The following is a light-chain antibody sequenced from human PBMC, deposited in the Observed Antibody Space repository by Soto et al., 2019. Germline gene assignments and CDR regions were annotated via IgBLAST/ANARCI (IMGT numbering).Light chain of an antibody. CDR2: DAS. V-gene: IGKV1-5*01. CDR3: QQYNNWPT. Sequence: DIQMTQSPPTLSASVGDRVTITCRASQSISSWLAWYQQKPGKAPNLLIYDASSLESGVPSRLSGSGSGTEFTLTISSLQSEDFAVYYCQQYNNWPTFGQGTRLEIK. J-gene: IGKJ5*01. CDR1: QSISSW.